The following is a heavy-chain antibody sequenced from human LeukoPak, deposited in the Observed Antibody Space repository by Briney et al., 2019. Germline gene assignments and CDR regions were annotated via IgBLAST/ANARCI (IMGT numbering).Heavy chain of an antibody. J-gene: IGHJ4*02. D-gene: IGHD6-19*01. V-gene: IGHV1-2*02. Sequence: ASVKVSCKASAYTFTDYYMHWVRQAPGQGLEWMGWINPYSGGTDSAQKFQGRVTMTRGTSINTAYMELSRLRSDDTAVYYCARDASASGWYYFDYWGQGTLVTVSS. CDR2: INPYSGGT. CDR3: ARDASASGWYYFDY. CDR1: AYTFTDYY.